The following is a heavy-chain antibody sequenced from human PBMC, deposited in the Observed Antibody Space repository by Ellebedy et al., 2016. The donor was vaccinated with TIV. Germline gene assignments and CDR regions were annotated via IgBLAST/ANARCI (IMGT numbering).Heavy chain of an antibody. V-gene: IGHV4-39*01. Sequence: GSLRLSCIVSGGSLSSSSSYWAWIRQPPGKGLEWIGSIYHSGSTYYNPSLKSRVTISVDTSKNQFSMKLTSVTAADTAEYYCARWFGELLYVRWFEPWGQGTLVTVSS. CDR1: GGSLSSSSSY. D-gene: IGHD3-10*01. CDR3: ARWFGELLYVRWFEP. J-gene: IGHJ5*02. CDR2: IYHSGST.